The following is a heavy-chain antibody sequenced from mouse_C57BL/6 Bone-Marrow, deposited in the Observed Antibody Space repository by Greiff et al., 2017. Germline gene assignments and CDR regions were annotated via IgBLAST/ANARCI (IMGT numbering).Heavy chain of an antibody. V-gene: IGHV1-59*01. Sequence: QVQLQQPGAELVRPGTSVKLSCKASGYTFTSYWMHWVKQRPGQGLEWIGVIDPTDGSTNSNQKFKGKATLTVDKSSSTAYMQLSSLTAEDTAVYYCAREGLDYSNCLFYFDDWGKGTTLTVSS. CDR1: GYTFTSYW. CDR2: IDPTDGST. CDR3: AREGLDYSNCLFYFDD. J-gene: IGHJ2*01. D-gene: IGHD2-5*01.